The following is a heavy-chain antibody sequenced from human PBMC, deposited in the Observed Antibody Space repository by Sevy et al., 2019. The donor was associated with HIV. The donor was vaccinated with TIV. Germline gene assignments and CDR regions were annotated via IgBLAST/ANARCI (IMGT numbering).Heavy chain of an antibody. Sequence: SETLSLTFAVYGGSFSGYYWSWIRQPPGKGLEWIGEINHSGGTNYNPSLKSRVTISVDTSKNQFSLKLSSVTAADTAVYYCARHCSGTSCSHAFDIWGQGTMVTVSS. D-gene: IGHD2-2*01. CDR1: GGSFSGYY. J-gene: IGHJ3*02. V-gene: IGHV4-34*01. CDR3: ARHCSGTSCSHAFDI. CDR2: INHSGGT.